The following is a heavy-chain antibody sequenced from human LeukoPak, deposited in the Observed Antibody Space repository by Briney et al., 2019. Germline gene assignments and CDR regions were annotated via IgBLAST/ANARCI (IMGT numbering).Heavy chain of an antibody. CDR1: GGSISSYY. CDR2: IYKSGST. V-gene: IGHV4-4*07. D-gene: IGHD2-2*01. Sequence: SETLSLTCTVSGGSISSYYWSWIRQPAGKGLEWIGRIYKSGSTNYNPSLKSRVTMSVDTSKNQFSLKLSSVTAADTAVYYCAREVGYCSSTSCPTDYYYYYYMDVWGKGTTVTVSS. J-gene: IGHJ6*03. CDR3: AREVGYCSSTSCPTDYYYYYYMDV.